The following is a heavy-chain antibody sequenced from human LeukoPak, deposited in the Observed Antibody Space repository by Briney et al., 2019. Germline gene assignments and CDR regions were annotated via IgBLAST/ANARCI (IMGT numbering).Heavy chain of an antibody. J-gene: IGHJ6*02. Sequence: ASVKVSCKASGYTFTGYYMHWVRQAPGQGLEWMGWINPNSGGTNYAQKFQGWVTMTRDTSISTAYMELSRLRSDDTAVYYCGRDGGPHRTTQQLVSYYYYGMDVWGQGTTVTVSS. CDR1: GYTFTGYY. CDR3: GRDGGPHRTTQQLVSYYYYGMDV. V-gene: IGHV1-2*04. CDR2: INPNSGGT. D-gene: IGHD6-13*01.